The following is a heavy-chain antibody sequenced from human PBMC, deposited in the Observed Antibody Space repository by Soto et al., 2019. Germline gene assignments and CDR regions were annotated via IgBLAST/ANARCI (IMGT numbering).Heavy chain of an antibody. CDR2: TRNKANSYTT. CDR1: GFTLSDHY. D-gene: IGHD7-27*01. CDR3: SRGAGEHQKLEGYYYGLDV. V-gene: IGHV3-72*01. J-gene: IGHJ6*02. Sequence: ESGGGLVQPGGSLRLSCAASGFTLSDHYMDWVRQAPGKGLEWVGRTRNKANSYTTEYAASVKGRFTISRDGSENSLFLQMNSLNTDDTAVYYCSRGAGEHQKLEGYYYGLDVWGLGTTVTVSS.